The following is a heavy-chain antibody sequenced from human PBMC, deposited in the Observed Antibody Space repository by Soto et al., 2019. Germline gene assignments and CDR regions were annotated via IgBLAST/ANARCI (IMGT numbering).Heavy chain of an antibody. Sequence: GGSLRLSCAASGFTFSSYGMYWVRQAPGKGLEWVAVISYDGSNKYYADSVKGRFTISRDNSKNTLYLQMNSLRAEDTAVYYCAKDDLYCSGGSCQTLFDYWGQGTLVTVSS. J-gene: IGHJ4*02. CDR2: ISYDGSNK. D-gene: IGHD2-15*01. CDR3: AKDDLYCSGGSCQTLFDY. V-gene: IGHV3-30*18. CDR1: GFTFSSYG.